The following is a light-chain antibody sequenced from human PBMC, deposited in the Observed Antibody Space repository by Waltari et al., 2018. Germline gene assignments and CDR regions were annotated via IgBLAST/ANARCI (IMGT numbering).Light chain of an antibody. V-gene: IGLV3-25*03. J-gene: IGLJ2*01. CDR1: ALPKQY. CDR2: KDT. Sequence: SYELTQPPSVSASPGQTARITCSGDALPKQYACWYQQKPGQAPVVVIYKDTERPSGIPERFSGSSSGTTVTLTISGVQAEDEADYYCQSADSSGKVFGGGTKLTVL. CDR3: QSADSSGKV.